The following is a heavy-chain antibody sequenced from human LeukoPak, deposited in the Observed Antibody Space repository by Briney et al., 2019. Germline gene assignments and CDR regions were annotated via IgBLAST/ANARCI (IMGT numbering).Heavy chain of an antibody. Sequence: PSETLSLTCTVSGGSISSSSYYWGWIRQPPGKGLEWIGSIYYSGSTNYNPSLKSRVTISVDTSKNQFSLKLSSVTAADTAVYYCARLLRFGELFYYYYYMDVWGKGTTVTISS. CDR1: GGSISSSSYY. CDR3: ARLLRFGELFYYYYYMDV. D-gene: IGHD3-10*01. CDR2: IYYSGST. J-gene: IGHJ6*03. V-gene: IGHV4-39*07.